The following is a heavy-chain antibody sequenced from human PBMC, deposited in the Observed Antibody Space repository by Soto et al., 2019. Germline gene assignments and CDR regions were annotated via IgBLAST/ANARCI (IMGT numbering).Heavy chain of an antibody. Sequence: EVQLLESGGGLAQPGGSLRLSCAASAFTFSSYAMSWVRQAPGKGLEWVSAVSGSGDSTYYADSVKGRFTISRDNSKNKLYLQMIRLRAEDTAVYYCAEGRAGACPGWTPDFWGQGTLVTVSS. D-gene: IGHD3-10*01. CDR1: AFTFSSYA. CDR3: AEGRAGACPGWTPDF. CDR2: VSGSGDST. V-gene: IGHV3-23*01. J-gene: IGHJ4*02.